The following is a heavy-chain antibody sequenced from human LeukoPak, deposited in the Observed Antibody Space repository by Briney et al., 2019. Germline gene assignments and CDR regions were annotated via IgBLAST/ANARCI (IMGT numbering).Heavy chain of an antibody. J-gene: IGHJ6*04. CDR2: NRTKTYAEAT. Sequence: HPGGSLRLSCTASGYTFGDYALTWFRQAPGKGLEWVGFNRTKTYAEATEYVASVKGRFTFSRDDSNSIAHLQMNSLKTEDTAVYYCSRGLRFPDVWGKGTTVTVSS. CDR1: GYTFGDYA. CDR3: SRGLRFPDV. D-gene: IGHD3-3*01. V-gene: IGHV3-49*03.